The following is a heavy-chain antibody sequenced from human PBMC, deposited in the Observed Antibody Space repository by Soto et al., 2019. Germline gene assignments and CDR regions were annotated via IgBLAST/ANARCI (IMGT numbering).Heavy chain of an antibody. D-gene: IGHD6-6*01. J-gene: IGHJ4*02. CDR1: GFTFSDYG. CDR2: MSYDGSHK. CDR3: AKEMYPRTVLDSSSPWGDY. V-gene: IGHV3-30*18. Sequence: PXGSRRLSCEVSGFTFSDYGMHWVRQAPGKGLEWVAVMSYDGSHKYYADSVKGRFTISRDLSGNTLFLQMNSLRLEDTAVYFCAKEMYPRTVLDSSSPWGDYWGQGTLVTVSS.